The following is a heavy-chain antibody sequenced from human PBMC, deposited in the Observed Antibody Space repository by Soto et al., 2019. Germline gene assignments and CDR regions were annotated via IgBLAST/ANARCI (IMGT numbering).Heavy chain of an antibody. J-gene: IGHJ4*02. CDR3: ARSPRTIFGVVNYSDY. CDR2: ISAYNGNT. CDR1: GYTFTSYG. Sequence: ASVKVSCKASGYTFTSYGISWVRQAPGQGLEWMGWISAYNGNTNYAQKLQGRVTMTTDTSTSTAYMELRSLRSGDTAVYYCARSPRTIFGVVNYSDYWGQGTLVTVSS. V-gene: IGHV1-18*01. D-gene: IGHD3-3*01.